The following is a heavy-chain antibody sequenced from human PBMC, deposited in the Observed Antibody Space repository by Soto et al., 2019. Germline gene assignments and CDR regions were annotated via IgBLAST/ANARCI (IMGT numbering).Heavy chain of an antibody. CDR3: ARDSIAGWADY. CDR1: GFTFSTYS. J-gene: IGHJ4*02. V-gene: IGHV3-21*01. D-gene: IGHD6-19*01. Sequence: AGGSLRLSCAASGFTFSTYSMNWVRQAPGKGLEWVSSISSSSSYIYYADSVKGRFTISRDNAKNSLYLQMNSLRAEDTAMYYCARDSIAGWADYWGQGTLVTVSS. CDR2: ISSSSSYI.